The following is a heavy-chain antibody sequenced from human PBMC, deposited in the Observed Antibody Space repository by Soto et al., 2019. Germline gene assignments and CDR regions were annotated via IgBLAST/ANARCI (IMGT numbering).Heavy chain of an antibody. J-gene: IGHJ4*02. V-gene: IGHV4-59*01. CDR3: ARVYGDYLYY. Sequence: PSETLSLTCTVSGGSISSYYWSWIRQPPGKGLEWIGYIYYSGSTNYNPSLKSRVTISVDTSKNQFSLKLSSVTAADTAVYYCARVYGDYLYYCGQGTLVTVSS. CDR1: GGSISSYY. CDR2: IYYSGST. D-gene: IGHD4-17*01.